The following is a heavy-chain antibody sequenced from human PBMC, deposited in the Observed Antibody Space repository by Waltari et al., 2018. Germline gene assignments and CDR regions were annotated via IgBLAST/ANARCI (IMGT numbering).Heavy chain of an antibody. D-gene: IGHD3-10*01. J-gene: IGHJ5*02. CDR1: GGTFSSYA. Sequence: QVQLVQSGAEVKKPGSSVKVSCKASGGTFSSYAISRVRQAPGQGLEWRGEIIPIFGTANYAQKFQGRVTITADESTSTAYMELSSLRSEDTAVYYCARTGGSGSYFNNWFDPWGQGTLVTVSS. V-gene: IGHV1-69*01. CDR2: IIPIFGTA. CDR3: ARTGGSGSYFNNWFDP.